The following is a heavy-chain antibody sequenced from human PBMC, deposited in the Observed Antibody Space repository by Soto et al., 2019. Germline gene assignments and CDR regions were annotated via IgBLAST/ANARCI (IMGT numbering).Heavy chain of an antibody. CDR3: AKDIAFGDTSQFDAFDI. CDR1: GFTFGDFA. CDR2: IGANAGSL. Sequence: EVQLVESGGGLVKPGRSLRLSCAASGFTFGDFAMHWVRQGPGQGLEWVAGIGANAGSLGYAESVTGRVTISRDNAKNFLYLQMNSLRVEDTALYYCAKDIAFGDTSQFDAFDIWGQGTMVTVSS. D-gene: IGHD3-16*01. V-gene: IGHV3-9*01. J-gene: IGHJ3*02.